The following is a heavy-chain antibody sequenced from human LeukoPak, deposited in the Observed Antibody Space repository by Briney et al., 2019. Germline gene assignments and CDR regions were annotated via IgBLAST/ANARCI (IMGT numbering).Heavy chain of an antibody. J-gene: IGHJ5*02. CDR3: ARDSLVRGVTTPGVDP. Sequence: PGGSLRLSCAASGFTFSSYEMTWVRQAPGKGLEWVSYISSTGGAKHYADSVKGRFTISRDNAKNSLYLQMSTLRAEDTAVYYCARDSLVRGVTTPGVDPWGQGTLVTVSS. D-gene: IGHD3-10*01. CDR2: ISSTGGAK. V-gene: IGHV3-48*03. CDR1: GFTFSSYE.